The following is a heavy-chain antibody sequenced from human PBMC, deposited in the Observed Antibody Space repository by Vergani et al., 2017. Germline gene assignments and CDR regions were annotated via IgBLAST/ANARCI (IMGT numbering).Heavy chain of an antibody. Sequence: VQLVQSGAEVKKPGSSVKVSCKASGGTFSSYAISWVRQAPGQGLEWMGGIIPIFGTANYAQKFQGRVTITADKSTSTAYMELSSLRSEDTAVYYCARAHPEGVYSYGYGPFDYWGQGTLVTVSS. CDR2: IIPIFGTA. J-gene: IGHJ4*02. D-gene: IGHD5-18*01. CDR1: GGTFSSYA. V-gene: IGHV1-69*06. CDR3: ARAHPEGVYSYGYGPFDY.